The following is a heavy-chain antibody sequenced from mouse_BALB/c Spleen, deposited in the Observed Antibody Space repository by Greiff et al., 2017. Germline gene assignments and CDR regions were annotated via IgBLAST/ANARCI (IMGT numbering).Heavy chain of an antibody. Sequence: VQGVESGPSLVQPSQSLSITCTASGFSLTSYGVHWVRQSPGKGLEWLGVIWSGGSTDYNEAYMSRMSITKDNSKSQVFFRMSSLQADDTAIYYGAKGDMIMAFAYWGQGTLVTVSA. J-gene: IGHJ3*01. CDR2: IWSGGST. CDR1: GFSLTSYG. D-gene: IGHD2-4*01. CDR3: AKGDMIMAFAY. V-gene: IGHV2-5-1*01.